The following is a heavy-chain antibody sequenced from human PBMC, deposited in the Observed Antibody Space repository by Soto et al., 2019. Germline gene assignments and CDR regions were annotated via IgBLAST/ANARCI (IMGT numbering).Heavy chain of an antibody. J-gene: IGHJ4*02. CDR3: TRQNGDFFEY. V-gene: IGHV3-73*01. CDR2: IRTKANRYAT. D-gene: IGHD3-10*01. CDR1: GLTFSGST. Sequence: GGSLRLSCATSGLTFSGSTMHWVRQASGKGLEWVGHIRTKANRYATVYAESLKGRFTISRDDSKNTAYLQADSLKTEDTAVYYCTRQNGDFFEYWGQGALVTVSS.